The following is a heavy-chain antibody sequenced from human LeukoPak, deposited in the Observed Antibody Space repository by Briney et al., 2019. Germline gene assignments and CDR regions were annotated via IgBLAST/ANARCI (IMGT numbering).Heavy chain of an antibody. V-gene: IGHV3-23*01. J-gene: IGHJ4*02. CDR2: ISDTT. D-gene: IGHD3-16*01. CDR1: GFTFSSYA. CDR3: AKPRINVEGIFDY. Sequence: PGASLRLSCAASGFTFSSYAMNWVRQAPGKGLEWVSAISDTTYYADSVKGRFTISRDNSKNTLYLQMNSLRAEDTAVYYCAKPRINVEGIFDYWGQGTLVTVSS.